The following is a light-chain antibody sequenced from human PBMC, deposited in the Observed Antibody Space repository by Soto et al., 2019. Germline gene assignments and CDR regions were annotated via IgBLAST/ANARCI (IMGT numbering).Light chain of an antibody. CDR1: QSISSW. CDR3: QQYHSYSPVA. J-gene: IGKJ2*01. Sequence: DIRMTQSPSTLSASVGDRVTITCRASQSISSWLAWYQQKPGKAPKLLIYDASSLESVVPSRFSGSGSGTEFTLTISSLQPDDFATYYCQQYHSYSPVAFGQGTKLEIK. V-gene: IGKV1-5*01. CDR2: DAS.